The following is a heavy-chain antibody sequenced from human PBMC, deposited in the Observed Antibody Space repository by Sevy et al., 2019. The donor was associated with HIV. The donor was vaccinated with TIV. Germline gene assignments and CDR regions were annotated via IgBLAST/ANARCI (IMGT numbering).Heavy chain of an antibody. CDR1: GFTFSSYA. J-gene: IGHJ4*02. CDR2: ISYDGSNK. D-gene: IGHD6-19*01. CDR3: AREGVAAAFDY. Sequence: GESLKISCAASGFTFSSYAMHWVRQAPGKGLEWVAVISYDGSNKYYADSVNGRFTISRDNSKNTLYLQMNSLRAEDTAVYYCAREGVAAAFDYWGQGTLVTVSS. V-gene: IGHV3-30*04.